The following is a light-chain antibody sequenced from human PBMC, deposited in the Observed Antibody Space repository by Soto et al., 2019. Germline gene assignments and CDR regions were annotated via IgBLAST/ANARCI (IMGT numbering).Light chain of an antibody. J-gene: IGLJ1*01. CDR3: GTWDSSLTTDV. CDR1: SSDIGRNY. CDR2: ENN. Sequence: QSVLTQPPSVSAAPGQKVTISCSGSSSDIGRNYVSWYQHLPGTAPKLLIYENNKRPSGIPDRLSGSKSGSSATLGITGLQTGDEADYYCGTWDSSLTTDVFGPGTKVTVL. V-gene: IGLV1-51*02.